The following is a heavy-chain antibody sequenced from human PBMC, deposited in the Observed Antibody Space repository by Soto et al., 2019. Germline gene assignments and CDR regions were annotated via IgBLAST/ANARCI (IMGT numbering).Heavy chain of an antibody. CDR2: IYYSGST. D-gene: IGHD3-3*01. CDR1: GGSISSSSYY. Sequence: SETLSLTCTVSGGSISSSSYYWGWIRQPPGKGLEWIGSIYYSGSTYYNPSLKSRVTISVDTSKNQFSLKLSSVTAADTAVYYCAIHLSYYDFWSGTGWFDPWGQGTLVTVSS. V-gene: IGHV4-39*01. CDR3: AIHLSYYDFWSGTGWFDP. J-gene: IGHJ5*02.